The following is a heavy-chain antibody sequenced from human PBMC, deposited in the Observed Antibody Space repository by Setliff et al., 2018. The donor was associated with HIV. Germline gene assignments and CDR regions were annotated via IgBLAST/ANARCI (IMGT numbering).Heavy chain of an antibody. CDR3: ARGFDYAQRPPLYYFDY. D-gene: IGHD2-2*01. CDR2: IYYSGST. V-gene: IGHV4-39*01. CDR1: GGSISSSSYY. J-gene: IGHJ4*02. Sequence: PSETLSLTCTVSGGSISSSSYYWGWIRQPPGKGLEWIGSIYYSGSTYYNPSLKSRVTISVDTSKNQFSLNLRSVTAADTAVYFCARGFDYAQRPPLYYFDYWGQ.